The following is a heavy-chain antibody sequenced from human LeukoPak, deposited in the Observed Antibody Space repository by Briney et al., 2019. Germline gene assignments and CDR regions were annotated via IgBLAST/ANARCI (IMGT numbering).Heavy chain of an antibody. CDR1: GFTFSDYY. CDR2: ISSSGSTI. CDR3: ARENNRYCSGGSCYYLDY. V-gene: IGHV3-11*01. J-gene: IGHJ4*02. Sequence: PGGSLRLSCAASGFTFSDYYMSWIRQAPGKGLEWVSYISSSGSTIYYADPVKGRFTISRDNAKNSLYLQMNSLRAEDTAVYYCARENNRYCSGGSCYYLDYWGQGTLVTVSS. D-gene: IGHD2-15*01.